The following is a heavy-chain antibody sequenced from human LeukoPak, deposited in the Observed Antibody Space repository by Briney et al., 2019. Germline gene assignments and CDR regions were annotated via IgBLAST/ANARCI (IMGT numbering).Heavy chain of an antibody. Sequence: KPSETLSLTCTVSGDSISSYYWSWIRQPPGKGLEWIGYIYYSGSTNYNPSLKSRVTISVDTSKNQFSLNLSSVTAADTAVYYCAREGRGAAAGMDYWGQGTLVTVSS. V-gene: IGHV4-59*01. CDR1: GDSISSYY. CDR2: IYYSGST. D-gene: IGHD6-13*01. CDR3: AREGRGAAAGMDY. J-gene: IGHJ4*02.